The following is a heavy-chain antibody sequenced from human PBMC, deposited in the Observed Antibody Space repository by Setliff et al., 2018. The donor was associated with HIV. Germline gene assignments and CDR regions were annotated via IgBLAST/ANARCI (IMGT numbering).Heavy chain of an antibody. D-gene: IGHD1-26*01. CDR3: ARLSATSRDFDS. Sequence: KPSETLSLTCTASYDTISTADYYWSWIRQPPGKGLEWIGFVSYTGTTRYSPSLKRRITISIDTSKDQFSLQLSSVTAADTAVYYCARLSATSRDFDSWGQGTLVTVSS. CDR1: YDTISTADYY. CDR2: VSYTGTT. V-gene: IGHV4-30-4*01. J-gene: IGHJ4*02.